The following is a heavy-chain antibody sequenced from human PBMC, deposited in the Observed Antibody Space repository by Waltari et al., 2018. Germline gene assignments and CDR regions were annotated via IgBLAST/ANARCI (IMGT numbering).Heavy chain of an antibody. D-gene: IGHD6-13*01. CDR1: GYTFTGYY. J-gene: IGHJ4*02. CDR3: ARDEIAAAGMPFDY. Sequence: QVQLVQSGAEVKKPGASVTVSCKASGYTFTGYYMTWVRQAPGQGLEWMGRINPNSGGTNYAQKFQGRVTMTRDTSISTAYMELSRLRSDDTAVYYCARDEIAAAGMPFDYWGQGTLVTVSS. V-gene: IGHV1-2*06. CDR2: INPNSGGT.